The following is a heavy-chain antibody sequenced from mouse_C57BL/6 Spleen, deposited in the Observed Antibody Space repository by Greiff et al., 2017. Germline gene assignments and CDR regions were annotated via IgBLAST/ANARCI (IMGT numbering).Heavy chain of an antibody. J-gene: IGHJ4*01. CDR3: ARDNPLYGYDEGYAMDY. CDR2: INYDGSST. V-gene: IGHV5-16*01. D-gene: IGHD2-2*01. Sequence: EVKLVESEGGLVQPGSSMKLSCTASGFTFSDYYMAWVRQVPEKGLEWVANINYDGSSTYYLDSLKSRFIISRDNAKNILYLQMSSLKSEDTATYYCARDNPLYGYDEGYAMDYWGQGTSVTVSS. CDR1: GFTFSDYY.